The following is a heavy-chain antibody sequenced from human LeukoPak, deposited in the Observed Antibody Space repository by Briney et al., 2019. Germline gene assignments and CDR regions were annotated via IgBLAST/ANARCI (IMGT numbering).Heavy chain of an antibody. CDR2: IYYSGST. D-gene: IGHD6-19*01. CDR1: GGSISSYY. Sequence: TSSETLSLTCTVSGGSISSYYWSWVRQPPGKGLEWIGYIYYSGSTNYNPSLQSRVTISVDTSKNQFSLKLSSVTAADTAVYYRARVKAVAGGRSYYYYSMDVWGQGTTVTVSS. V-gene: IGHV4-59*01. CDR3: ARVKAVAGGRSYYYYSMDV. J-gene: IGHJ6*02.